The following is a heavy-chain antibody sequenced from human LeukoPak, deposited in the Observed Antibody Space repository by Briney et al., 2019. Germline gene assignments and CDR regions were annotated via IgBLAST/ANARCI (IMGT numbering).Heavy chain of an antibody. V-gene: IGHV3-21*01. Sequence: GGSLRLSCAASGFTFSSYSMNWVRQAPGKGLEWVSSISSSSSYIYYADSVKGLFTISRDNAKNSLYLQMNSLRAEDTAVYYCARDLLGQWGFVDYWGQGTLVTVSS. CDR1: GFTFSSYS. CDR2: ISSSSSYI. D-gene: IGHD2-15*01. CDR3: ARDLLGQWGFVDY. J-gene: IGHJ4*02.